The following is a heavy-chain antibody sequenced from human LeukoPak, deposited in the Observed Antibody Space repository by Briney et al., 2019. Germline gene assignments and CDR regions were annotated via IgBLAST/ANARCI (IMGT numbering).Heavy chain of an antibody. J-gene: IGHJ5*02. Sequence: PGGSLRLSCAASGFTFSSYSMNWVRQAPGKGPEWVSSISSSSSYIYYADSVKGRFTISRDNAKNSLYLQMNSLRAEDTAVYYCARGPHSSSWSNWFDPWGQGTLVTVSS. CDR3: ARGPHSSSWSNWFDP. D-gene: IGHD6-13*01. CDR2: ISSSSSYI. CDR1: GFTFSSYS. V-gene: IGHV3-21*01.